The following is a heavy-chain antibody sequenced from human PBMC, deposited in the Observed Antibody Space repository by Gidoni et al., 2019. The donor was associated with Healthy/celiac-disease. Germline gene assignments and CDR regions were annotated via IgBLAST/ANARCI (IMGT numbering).Heavy chain of an antibody. J-gene: IGHJ3*02. D-gene: IGHD3-22*01. Sequence: QVQLVESVGGVFQPGRSLRLSCAASGFTFSSYAMHWVRQAPGQGLEWVAVISYDGSNKYYADTVKGRFTISRDNSKNTLYLQMNSLRAEDTAVYYCARDSAVVVISDAFDIWGQGTMVTVSS. CDR3: ARDSAVVVISDAFDI. V-gene: IGHV3-30-3*01. CDR2: ISYDGSNK. CDR1: GFTFSSYA.